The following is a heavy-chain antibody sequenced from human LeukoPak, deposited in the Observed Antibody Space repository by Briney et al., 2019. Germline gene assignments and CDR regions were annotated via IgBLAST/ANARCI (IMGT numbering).Heavy chain of an antibody. CDR3: ARERNGDFDY. CDR1: GGSFSSYY. V-gene: IGHV4-4*07. Sequence: PSETLSLTCTVSGGSFSSYYWNWIRQPAGKGLEWIGRIYTGGSTNYNPSLKSRLTMSIDTSKNQFSLKLRSVTAADTAVCYCARERNGDFDYWGQGTLVTVSS. D-gene: IGHD7-27*01. J-gene: IGHJ4*02. CDR2: IYTGGST.